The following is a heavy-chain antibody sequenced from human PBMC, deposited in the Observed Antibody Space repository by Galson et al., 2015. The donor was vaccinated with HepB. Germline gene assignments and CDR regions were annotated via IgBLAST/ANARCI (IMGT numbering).Heavy chain of an antibody. CDR3: ASWDHESDDSFDI. CDR2: IFPGDSDT. D-gene: IGHD1-26*01. V-gene: IGHV5-51*01. Sequence: QSGAEVKKPGESLKISCKALGYGSSTYWIGWVRQMPGKGLEWMGLIFPGDSDTRYSPSLQGQVTISADKSITTSYLQWTSLKASDTAMYYCASWDHESDDSFDIWGQGTKVTVSS. J-gene: IGHJ3*02. CDR1: GYGSSTYW.